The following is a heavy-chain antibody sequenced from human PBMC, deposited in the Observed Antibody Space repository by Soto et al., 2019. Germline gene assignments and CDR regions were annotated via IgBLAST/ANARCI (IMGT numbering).Heavy chain of an antibody. CDR3: ARGVAHYGMDV. D-gene: IGHD5-12*01. J-gene: IGHJ6*02. CDR2: IIPIFGTA. CDR1: GGTFSSYA. V-gene: IGHV1-69*01. Sequence: QVQLLQSGAEVKKPGSSVKVSCKASGGTFSSYAISCVRQAPGQGLEWMGGIIPIFGTANYAQKFQGRVTVTADESPSTAYMELSRLRYEDTDVYYCARGVAHYGMDVWGQVPTVTVSS.